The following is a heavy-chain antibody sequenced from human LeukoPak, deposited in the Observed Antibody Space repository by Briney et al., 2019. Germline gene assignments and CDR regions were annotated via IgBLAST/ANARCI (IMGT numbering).Heavy chain of an antibody. CDR1: GGSISSYY. CDR3: ARGPQAGAPEDY. V-gene: IGHV4-59*12. J-gene: IGHJ4*02. Sequence: IPSETLSLTCTVSGGSISSYYWSWIRQPPGKGLEWIGYIYYSGSTNYNPSLKSRVTISVDTSKNQFSLKLSSVTAADTAVYYCARGPQAGAPEDYWGQGTLVTVSS. CDR2: IYYSGST. D-gene: IGHD1-26*01.